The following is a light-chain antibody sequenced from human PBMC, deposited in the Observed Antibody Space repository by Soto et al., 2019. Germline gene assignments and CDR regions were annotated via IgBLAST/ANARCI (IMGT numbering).Light chain of an antibody. CDR3: QQRSNWPLT. CDR2: DAS. CDR1: QSVSSY. J-gene: IGKJ4*01. Sequence: EIVLTQSPATLSLSPGERATLSCRASQSVSSYLAWYQQKPGQAPRLLIYDASNRATGIPARFSGSGSGTDFTLPISSLEPEGFAVYYCQQRSNWPLTFGGGTKVDIK. V-gene: IGKV3-11*01.